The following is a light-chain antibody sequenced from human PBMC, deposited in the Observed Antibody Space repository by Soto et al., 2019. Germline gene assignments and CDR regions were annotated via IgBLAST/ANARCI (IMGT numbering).Light chain of an antibody. J-gene: IGKJ5*01. CDR1: QSVSSTY. Sequence: EIVLTQSPGTLSLSPVERATLSCRASQSVSSTYLAWCQQKPDQAPRLLIYGISTRATDIPARFSGSGSGTEFTLTISSLQSEDFAVYYCQQYGSSPSTFGQGTRLEIK. CDR2: GIS. V-gene: IGKV3-20*01. CDR3: QQYGSSPST.